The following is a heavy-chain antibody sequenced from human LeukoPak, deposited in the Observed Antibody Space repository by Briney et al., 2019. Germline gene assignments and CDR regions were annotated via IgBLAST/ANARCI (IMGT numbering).Heavy chain of an antibody. CDR1: GFTFSSYA. D-gene: IGHD2-15*01. CDR2: ISYDGSNK. Sequence: GGSLRLSCAASGFTFSSYAMHWVRQAPGKGLEWVAVISYDGSNKYYADSVNGRFTISRDNSKNTLYLQMNSLRAEDTAVYYCARSGSLGYCSGGSCLYWGYFDYWGQGTLVTVSS. CDR3: ARSGSLGYCSGGSCLYWGYFDY. J-gene: IGHJ4*02. V-gene: IGHV3-30*04.